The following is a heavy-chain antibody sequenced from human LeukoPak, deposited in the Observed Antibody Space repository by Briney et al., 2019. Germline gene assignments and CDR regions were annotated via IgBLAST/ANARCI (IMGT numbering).Heavy chain of an antibody. V-gene: IGHV3-20*04. Sequence: GGSLRLSCAASGFTFSSYSMNWVRQAPGKGLEWVSGINWNGGSTGYADSVKGRFTISRDNAKNSLYLQMNSLRAEDTALYYCARDRAGGDIVVVPAAYDYWGQGTLVTVSS. CDR1: GFTFSSYS. J-gene: IGHJ4*02. CDR2: INWNGGST. CDR3: ARDRAGGDIVVVPAAYDY. D-gene: IGHD2-2*01.